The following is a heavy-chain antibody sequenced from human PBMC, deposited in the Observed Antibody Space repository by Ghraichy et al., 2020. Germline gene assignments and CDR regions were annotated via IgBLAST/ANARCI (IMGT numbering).Heavy chain of an antibody. J-gene: IGHJ4*02. Sequence: SETLSLTCTVSGGSISSGGYYWSWTRQHPGKGLEWIGYIYYSGSTYYNPSLKSRVTISVDTSKNQFSLKLSSVTAADTAVYYCARVYYYDSSGYYYVPHFDYWGQGTLVTVSS. CDR1: GGSISSGGYY. CDR3: ARVYYYDSSGYYYVPHFDY. V-gene: IGHV4-31*03. D-gene: IGHD3-22*01. CDR2: IYYSGST.